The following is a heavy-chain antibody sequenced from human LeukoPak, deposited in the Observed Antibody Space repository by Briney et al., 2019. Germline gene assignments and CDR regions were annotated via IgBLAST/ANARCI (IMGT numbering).Heavy chain of an antibody. CDR1: VGTFIIYA. V-gene: IGHV1-69*13. D-gene: IGHD2-2*01. CDR2: IIPIFGTA. Sequence: GASVTVSFTSSVGTFIIYAISWVRQAPGQGREWMGGIIPIFGTANYAQKFQGRVTITADESTSTAYMELSSLRSEDTAVYYCARDCSSTSCYDQYYYYGMDVWGQGTTVTVSS. CDR3: ARDCSSTSCYDQYYYYGMDV. J-gene: IGHJ6*02.